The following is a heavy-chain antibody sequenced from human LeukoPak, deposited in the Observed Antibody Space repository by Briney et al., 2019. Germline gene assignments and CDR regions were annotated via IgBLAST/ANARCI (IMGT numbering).Heavy chain of an antibody. Sequence: SVKVSCKASGGTFSSYAISWLRQAPGQGLEWMGRIIPIFGTANYAQKFQGRVTITTDESTSTAYMELSSLRSEDTAVYYCARVGYYYDSSGYLYEWGQGTLVTVSS. CDR1: GGTFSSYA. J-gene: IGHJ4*02. D-gene: IGHD3-22*01. CDR3: ARVGYYYDSSGYLYE. V-gene: IGHV1-69*05. CDR2: IIPIFGTA.